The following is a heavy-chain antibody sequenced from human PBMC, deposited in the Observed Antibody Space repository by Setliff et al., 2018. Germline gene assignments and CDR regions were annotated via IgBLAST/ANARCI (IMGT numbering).Heavy chain of an antibody. V-gene: IGHV7-4-1*02. J-gene: IGHJ6*03. Sequence: VQVSCKASGYTFTTYAMGWIRQVPGQGFEWMGWINTNTGNPIYVQGFTGRFVFSLDTSVSTAYLQISSLKAEDTAIYYCARGSRFGTIVYKGDYYMDVWG. CDR2: INTNTGNP. CDR1: GYTFTTYA. D-gene: IGHD3-10*01. CDR3: ARGSRFGTIVYKGDYYMDV.